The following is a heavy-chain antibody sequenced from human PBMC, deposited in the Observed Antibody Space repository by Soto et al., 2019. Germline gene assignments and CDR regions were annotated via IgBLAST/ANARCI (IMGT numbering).Heavy chain of an antibody. CDR3: ARNYHNDY. Sequence: VQLVESGGGVVQPGRSLRLSCATSGFTFSSYGMHWVRQAPGKGREWVAVIWYDGSNKYYADSVKGRFTISRDNSKNTLYLQMNSLRAEDTAVYYCARNYHNDYWGQGILVTVSS. CDR1: GFTFSSYG. V-gene: IGHV3-33*01. J-gene: IGHJ4*02. D-gene: IGHD1-7*01. CDR2: IWYDGSNK.